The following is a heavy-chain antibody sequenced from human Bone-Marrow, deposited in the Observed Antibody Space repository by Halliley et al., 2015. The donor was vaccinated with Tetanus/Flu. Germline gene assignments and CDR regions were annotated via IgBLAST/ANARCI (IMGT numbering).Heavy chain of an antibody. Sequence: QVQLVQSGAEVKKPGASVKVSCKASGYSFASHGVSWVRQAPGQGLEWMGWISASNGRRNYAEKLQGRVTMTTDTSTSTAYLELRSLRSDDTAVYYCARAGGGGTGSYYYYWGQGTLVTVSS. CDR3: ARAGGGGTGSYYYY. D-gene: IGHD1-26*01. CDR1: GYSFASHG. CDR2: ISASNGRR. J-gene: IGHJ4*02. V-gene: IGHV1-18*04.